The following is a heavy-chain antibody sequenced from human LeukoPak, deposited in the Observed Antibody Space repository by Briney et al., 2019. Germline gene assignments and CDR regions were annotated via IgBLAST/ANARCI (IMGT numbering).Heavy chain of an antibody. CDR1: GFTVSSNY. D-gene: IGHD3-16*02. V-gene: IGHV3-53*05. CDR2: IYSGGST. CDR3: ARVYTFGGVIVLYYFDY. Sequence: GESLRLSCAASGFTVSSNYMSWVRQAPGKGLEWVSVIYSGGSTYYADSVKGRFTISRDNAKNSLYLQMNSLRAEDMALYYCARVYTFGGVIVLYYFDYWGQGTLVTVSS. J-gene: IGHJ4*02.